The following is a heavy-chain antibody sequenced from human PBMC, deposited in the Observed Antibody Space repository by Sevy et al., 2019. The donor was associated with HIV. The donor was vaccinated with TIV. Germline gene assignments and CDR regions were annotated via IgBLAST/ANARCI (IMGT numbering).Heavy chain of an antibody. J-gene: IGHJ6*02. D-gene: IGHD1-1*01. Sequence: GGSLRLSCAASGFTFSSYAMHWVRQAPGKGLEWVAVISYDGSNKYYADSVKGRFTISRDNSKNTLYLQMNSLRADDTAVYYCARDSTGSSEAGYYYGMDVWGQGTTVTVSS. CDR3: ARDSTGSSEAGYYYGMDV. CDR2: ISYDGSNK. V-gene: IGHV3-30*04. CDR1: GFTFSSYA.